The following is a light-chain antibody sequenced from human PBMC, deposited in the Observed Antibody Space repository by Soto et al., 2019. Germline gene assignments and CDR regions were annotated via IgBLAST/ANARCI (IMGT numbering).Light chain of an antibody. CDR3: QQYNNWLWT. CDR1: QSVSRN. CDR2: DAS. V-gene: IGKV3-15*01. J-gene: IGKJ1*01. Sequence: EIVMTQSPATLSVSPGERATLSCRASQSVSRNVAWYQQKPGQPPRLLIHDASTRATGISDRFSGSGSGTEFTLTISSLQSEDFAVYYCQQYNNWLWTFGQGTKVDIK.